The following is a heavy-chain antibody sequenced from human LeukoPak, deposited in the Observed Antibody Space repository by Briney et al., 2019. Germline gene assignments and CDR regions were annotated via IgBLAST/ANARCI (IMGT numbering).Heavy chain of an antibody. CDR2: INHSGST. J-gene: IGHJ4*02. Sequence: PSETLSLTCAVYGGSFSGYYWSWIRQPPGKGLEWIGEINHSGSTNYNPSLKSRVTISVDTSKNQFSLKLSSVTAADTAVYYCASGRFGESRGFDYWGQGTLVTVSS. CDR3: ASGRFGESRGFDY. V-gene: IGHV4-34*01. CDR1: GGSFSGYY. D-gene: IGHD3-10*01.